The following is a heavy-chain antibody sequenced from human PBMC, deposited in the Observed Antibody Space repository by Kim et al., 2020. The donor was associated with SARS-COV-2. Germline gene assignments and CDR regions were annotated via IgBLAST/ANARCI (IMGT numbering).Heavy chain of an antibody. Sequence: SETLSLTCTVSGGSISSYYWSWIRQPPGKGLEWIGYIYYSGSTNYNPSLKSRVTISVDTSKNQFSLKLSSVTAADTAVYYCARLRVVRGADPHFDYWGQGTLVTVSS. CDR3: ARLRVVRGADPHFDY. J-gene: IGHJ4*02. CDR1: GGSISSYY. D-gene: IGHD3-10*01. CDR2: IYYSGST. V-gene: IGHV4-59*08.